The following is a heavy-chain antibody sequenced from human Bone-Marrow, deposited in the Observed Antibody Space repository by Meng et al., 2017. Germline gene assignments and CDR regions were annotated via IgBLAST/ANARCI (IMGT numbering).Heavy chain of an antibody. CDR3: ARVVYSGYADAYHPYYFDY. CDR2: IDDSGST. D-gene: IGHD5-12*01. V-gene: IGHV4-39*07. Sequence: GSLRLSCTVSGVTISSSSYYWVWIRQPPGKGLEWIGSIDDSGSTYYNPSLKSRVTMSVDTSKNQFSLKLSSVTAADTAVYYCARVVYSGYADAYHPYYFDYWGQATLVTVSS. J-gene: IGHJ4*02. CDR1: GVTISSSSYY.